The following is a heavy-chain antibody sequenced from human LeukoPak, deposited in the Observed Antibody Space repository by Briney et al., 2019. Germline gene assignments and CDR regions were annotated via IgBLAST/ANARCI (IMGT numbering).Heavy chain of an antibody. Sequence: ASVKVSCKASGYTFTSYAMNWVRQAPGQGLEWMGWINTNTGNPTYAQGFTGRFVFSLDTSVSTAYLQISSLKAEDTAVYYCARAPSVKYSSSSRGGAFDIWGQGTMVTVSS. V-gene: IGHV7-4-1*02. CDR2: INTNTGNP. J-gene: IGHJ3*02. CDR3: ARAPSVKYSSSSRGGAFDI. CDR1: GYTFTSYA. D-gene: IGHD6-6*01.